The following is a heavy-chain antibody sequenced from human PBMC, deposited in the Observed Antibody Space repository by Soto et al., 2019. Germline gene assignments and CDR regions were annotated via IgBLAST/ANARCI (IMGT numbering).Heavy chain of an antibody. D-gene: IGHD2-15*01. J-gene: IGHJ4*02. Sequence: LRLSCAASGFTFSSYGMHWVRQAPGKGLEWVAVISYDGSNKYYADSVKGRFTISRDNSKNTLYLQMNSLRAEDTAVYYCAKDRDTVVPYYFDYWGQGTLVTVSS. V-gene: IGHV3-30*18. CDR3: AKDRDTVVPYYFDY. CDR1: GFTFSSYG. CDR2: ISYDGSNK.